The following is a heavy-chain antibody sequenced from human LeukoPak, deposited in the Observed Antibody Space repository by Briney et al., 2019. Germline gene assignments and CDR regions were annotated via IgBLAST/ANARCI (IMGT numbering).Heavy chain of an antibody. CDR3: ARELGRANYYMDV. V-gene: IGHV4-39*07. J-gene: IGHJ6*03. CDR1: GGSISSRTYY. Sequence: SETLTLTCTVSGGSISSRTYYWAWIRQPPGKGLDWIGSFYYSGSTYYNPSLKSRVTISVDTSKNQFSLKLSSVTAADTAVYYCARELGRANYYMDVWGKGTTVTISS. D-gene: IGHD7-27*01. CDR2: FYYSGST.